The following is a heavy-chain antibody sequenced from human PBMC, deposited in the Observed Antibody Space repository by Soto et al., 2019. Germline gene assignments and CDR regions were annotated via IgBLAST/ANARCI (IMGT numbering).Heavy chain of an antibody. Sequence: GGSLRLSCAASGFTFSSYAMSWVRQAPGKGLEWVSAISGSGGSTYYADSVKGRFTISRDNSKNTLYLQMNSLRAEDTAVYYCAKATRRQNCSGGSCYALYFDYWGQGTLVTVSS. D-gene: IGHD2-15*01. V-gene: IGHV3-23*01. CDR3: AKATRRQNCSGGSCYALYFDY. CDR2: ISGSGGST. CDR1: GFTFSSYA. J-gene: IGHJ4*02.